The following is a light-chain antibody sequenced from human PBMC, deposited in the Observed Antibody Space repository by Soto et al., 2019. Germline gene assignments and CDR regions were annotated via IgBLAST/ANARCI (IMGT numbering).Light chain of an antibody. CDR2: EVS. CDR3: SSSTTSTTRV. V-gene: IGLV2-14*01. CDR1: SSDVRGYNY. J-gene: IGLJ3*02. Sequence: QSALTQPASVSGSPGQSITISCTGTSSDVRGYNYVSWYQQHPGKAPKLMIYEVSNRPSGVSNRFSGSKSGNTASLTISGLQAEDEADYYCSSSTTSTTRVFGGGTKLTVL.